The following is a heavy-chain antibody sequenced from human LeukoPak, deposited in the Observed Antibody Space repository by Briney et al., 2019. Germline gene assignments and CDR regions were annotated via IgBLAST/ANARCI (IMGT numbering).Heavy chain of an antibody. CDR3: ARKPVDYYDSNGYHDAFDI. V-gene: IGHV1-2*02. Sequence: ASVKVSCKASGYTFTGYYMHWVRQAPGQGLEWMGWINPNSGGTNYAQKFQGRVTMTRDTSISTAYMELSRLRSDDTAVYYCARKPVDYYDSNGYHDAFDIWGQGTMVTVSS. CDR1: GYTFTGYY. J-gene: IGHJ3*02. CDR2: INPNSGGT. D-gene: IGHD3-22*01.